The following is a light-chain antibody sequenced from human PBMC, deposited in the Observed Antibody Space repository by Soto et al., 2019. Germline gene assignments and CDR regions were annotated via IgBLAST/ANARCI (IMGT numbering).Light chain of an antibody. CDR1: QSISSR. CDR2: KAS. V-gene: IGKV1-5*03. J-gene: IGKJ2*01. CDR3: PHYNSYPYT. Sequence: DIQMTQSPSTLSASVGDRVPITCRASQSISSRLAWYQQKPGKAPTLRIYKASSVESGVPSRFSGSGSGTEFTLTISRLQPDDFATYYCPHYNSYPYTFGQGTQLEIK.